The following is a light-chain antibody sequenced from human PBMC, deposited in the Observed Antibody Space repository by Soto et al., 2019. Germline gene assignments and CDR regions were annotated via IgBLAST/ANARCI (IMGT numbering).Light chain of an antibody. Sequence: IQITQSASSLFSSVFDRCPITCGASQSISRYVNWYQQKPGKAPKLLIYAASSLQGGVPSRFSGSGSGTDFTLTISSLQPEDFATYYCQQSYSTPWTFGQGTKVDIK. CDR2: AAS. CDR3: QQSYSTPWT. V-gene: IGKV1-39*01. J-gene: IGKJ1*01. CDR1: QSISRY.